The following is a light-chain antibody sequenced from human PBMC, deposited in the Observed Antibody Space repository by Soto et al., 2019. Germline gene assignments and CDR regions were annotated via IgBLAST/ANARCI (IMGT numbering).Light chain of an antibody. Sequence: EIVLTQSPGTLSLSPGERATLSCRASQSVRNNYLAWYQQQPGQAPRLLIYGTSTRDTGIPDRFSDSGSGTDFTLTISRLEPEDFAVYYCQQYGSSYTFGPGTKVEI. V-gene: IGKV3-20*01. CDR1: QSVRNNY. CDR2: GTS. CDR3: QQYGSSYT. J-gene: IGKJ3*01.